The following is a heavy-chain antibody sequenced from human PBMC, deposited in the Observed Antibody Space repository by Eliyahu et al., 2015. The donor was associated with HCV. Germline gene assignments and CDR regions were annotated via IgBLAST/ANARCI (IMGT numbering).Heavy chain of an antibody. J-gene: IGHJ5*02. CDR2: IHYSGSP. CDR1: GGSIXTYY. D-gene: IGHD6-19*01. Sequence: QVQLQESGPGLVKPSETLSLTCTVSGGSIXTYYWSWIRQPPGXGLEWIGYIHYSGSPNYNPPLKSRVTISIDTSKXQFSLKLTSVTAADTAVYYCASGGGGIAVAGTGGWFDPWGQGTLVTVSS. CDR3: ASGGGGIAVAGTGGWFDP. V-gene: IGHV4-59*01.